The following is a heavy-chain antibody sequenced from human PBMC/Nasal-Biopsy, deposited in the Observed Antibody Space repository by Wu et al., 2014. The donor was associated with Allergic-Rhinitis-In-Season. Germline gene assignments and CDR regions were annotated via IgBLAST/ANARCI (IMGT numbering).Heavy chain of an antibody. CDR1: GGPISSGSYY. J-gene: IGHJ4*02. CDR2: IFTSGSTSGST. Sequence: VSGGPISSGSYYWSWIRQPAGKGLEWIGRIFTSGSTSGSTNYNPSLKNRVTIAIDTSKNQFSLKLSSVTAADTAVYYCARDLSSYWGQGTLVTVSS. V-gene: IGHV4-61*02. CDR3: ARDLSSY. D-gene: IGHD3-16*01.